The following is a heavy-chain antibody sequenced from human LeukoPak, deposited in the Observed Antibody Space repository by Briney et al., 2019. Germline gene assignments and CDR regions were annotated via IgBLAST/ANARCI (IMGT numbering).Heavy chain of an antibody. Sequence: SVKVSCKASGGTFSSYAISWERQAPGQGLEWMGGIIPIFGTANYAQKFQGRVTITADESTSTAYMELSSLRSEDTAVYYCARGNDIVVVPAAPHDAFDIWGQGTMVTVSS. V-gene: IGHV1-69*13. CDR1: GGTFSSYA. J-gene: IGHJ3*02. D-gene: IGHD2-2*01. CDR2: IIPIFGTA. CDR3: ARGNDIVVVPAAPHDAFDI.